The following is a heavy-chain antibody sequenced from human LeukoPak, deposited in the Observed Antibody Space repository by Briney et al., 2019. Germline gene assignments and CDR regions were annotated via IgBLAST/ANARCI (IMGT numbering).Heavy chain of an antibody. D-gene: IGHD6-6*01. Sequence: SETLSLTCTVSGGSISSSSYYWSWIRQHPGKGLEWIGYIYYSGSTYYNPSLKSRVTISVDTSKNQFSLKLSSVTAADTAVYYCARVATPVLDYWGQGTLVTVSS. CDR1: GGSISSSSYY. CDR2: IYYSGST. V-gene: IGHV4-31*03. CDR3: ARVATPVLDY. J-gene: IGHJ4*02.